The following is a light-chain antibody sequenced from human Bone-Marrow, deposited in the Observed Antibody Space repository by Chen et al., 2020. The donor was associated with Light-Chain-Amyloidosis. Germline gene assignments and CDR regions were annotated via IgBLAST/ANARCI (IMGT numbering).Light chain of an antibody. CDR3: QAADSSGTYEVI. J-gene: IGLJ2*01. CDR1: DLPTKY. V-gene: IGLV3-25*03. Sequence: SSELTQPPSVSVSPGQTARITCSGDDLPTKYAYWYQQKPGQAPVLVIHRDTERPSGISERFSGSSSGTTATLTGSRVQAEDEAEYHCQAADSSGTYEVIFGGGSKLTVL. CDR2: RDT.